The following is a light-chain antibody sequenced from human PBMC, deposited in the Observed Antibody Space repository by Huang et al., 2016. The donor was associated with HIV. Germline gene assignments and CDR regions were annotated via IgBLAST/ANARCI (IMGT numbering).Light chain of an antibody. Sequence: DIVMTQSPDSLAVSLGERATINCKSSQGVLYSSNNKNYLAWYQHKVGQPPKLLIHWASTRESGVPDRFSGSGSGTEFTLTISSLQAEDVAVYYCQQYYSSWTFGQGTKVEIK. V-gene: IGKV4-1*01. CDR2: WAS. J-gene: IGKJ1*01. CDR1: QGVLYSSNNKNY. CDR3: QQYYSSWT.